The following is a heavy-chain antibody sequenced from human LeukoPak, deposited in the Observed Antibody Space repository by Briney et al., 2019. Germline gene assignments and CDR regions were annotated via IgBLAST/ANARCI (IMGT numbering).Heavy chain of an antibody. CDR3: ARVGGYSYGLYYFDY. D-gene: IGHD5-18*01. CDR2: IYHSGST. Sequence: SETLSLTCTVSGYSFSSGYYWGWIRQPPGKGLEWIGSIYHSGSTYYNPSLKSRVTISVDTSKKQFSLKLSSVTAADTAVYYCARVGGYSYGLYYFDYWGQGTLVTVSS. CDR1: GYSFSSGYY. J-gene: IGHJ4*02. V-gene: IGHV4-38-2*02.